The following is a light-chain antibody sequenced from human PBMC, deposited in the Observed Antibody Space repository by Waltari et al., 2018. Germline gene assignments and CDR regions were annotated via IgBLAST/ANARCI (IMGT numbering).Light chain of an antibody. CDR2: SAS. CDR3: EQCYKSPAT. V-gene: IGKV1-39*01. CDR1: QNIDNY. Sequence: DIQMTQSPSSLSASVGDRVTITCRARQNIDNYLNWYQQKEGKAPRLLMYSASSLQSGVPSRFRGSGSETEFTLTITSLQPEDSATYFCEQCYKSPATFGQGTRVQIK. J-gene: IGKJ1*01.